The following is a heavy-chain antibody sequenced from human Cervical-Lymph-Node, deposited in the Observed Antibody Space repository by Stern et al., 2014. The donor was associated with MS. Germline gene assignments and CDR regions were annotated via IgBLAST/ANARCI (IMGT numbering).Heavy chain of an antibody. CDR3: ARDQGDYGSGSEDSWFDP. D-gene: IGHD3-10*01. Sequence: QVQLVQSGDEVKKPGSSVKVSCKASRDTFSHYALSWVRQAPENGLEWMGGIIPGLGTTRYGEKFQGRITISADTSTNTLYMELSSLTFEDTAVYFCARDQGDYGSGSEDSWFDPWGQGTLVTVSS. CDR1: RDTFSHYA. V-gene: IGHV1-69*06. CDR2: IIPGLGTT. J-gene: IGHJ5*02.